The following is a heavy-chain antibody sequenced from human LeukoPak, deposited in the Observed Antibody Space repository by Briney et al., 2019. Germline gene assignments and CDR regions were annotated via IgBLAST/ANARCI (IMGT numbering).Heavy chain of an antibody. CDR2: IYYSGST. Sequence: SETLSLTCTVSGGSISSSSYYWGWIRQPSGKGLEWIGSIYYSGSTYYNPSLKSRVTISVDTSKNQFSLKLSSVTAADTAVYYCARDPGSIAARGGWFDPWGQGTLVTVSS. V-gene: IGHV4-39*07. CDR1: GGSISSSSYY. D-gene: IGHD6-6*01. J-gene: IGHJ5*02. CDR3: ARDPGSIAARGGWFDP.